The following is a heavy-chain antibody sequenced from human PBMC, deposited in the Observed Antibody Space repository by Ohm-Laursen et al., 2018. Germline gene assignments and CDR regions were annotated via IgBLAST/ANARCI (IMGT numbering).Heavy chain of an antibody. CDR3: ARDGSGWYSH. J-gene: IGHJ4*02. CDR2: IYSSGNT. Sequence: SDTLSLTCTVSGESISGYYWNWIRLPAGKGLEWIGRIYSSGNTIYNPSLKSRVTMSVDTSKNQFPLKLNSVTAADTAVYYCARDGSGWYSHWGQGTLVTVSS. CDR1: GESISGYY. V-gene: IGHV4-4*07. D-gene: IGHD6-19*01.